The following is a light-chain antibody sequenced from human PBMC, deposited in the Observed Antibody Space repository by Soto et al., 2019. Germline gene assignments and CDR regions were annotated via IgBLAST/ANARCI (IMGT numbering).Light chain of an antibody. Sequence: DIVMTQSPDSLAVSLGERATINCKSSQSVLYTSNNLNYLAWYQQKPGQPPKLLIYWASTRESGVPDRFSGSGSGTDFTLTISSLQGEDVAVYYGQQYYGTPLTFGGGTKVEIK. V-gene: IGKV4-1*01. J-gene: IGKJ4*01. CDR2: WAS. CDR3: QQYYGTPLT. CDR1: QSVLYTSNNLNY.